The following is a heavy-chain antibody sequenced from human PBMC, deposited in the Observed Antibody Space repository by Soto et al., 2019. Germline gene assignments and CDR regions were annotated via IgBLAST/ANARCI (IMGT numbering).Heavy chain of an antibody. V-gene: IGHV4-59*01. CDR3: ARGVVPAASTLYYYYYYMDV. D-gene: IGHD2-2*01. Sequence: SETLSLTCTVSGGSISSYYWSWIRQPPGKGLEWIGYIYYSGSTNYNPSLKSRVTISVDTSKNQFSLKLSSVTAAETVVYYCARGVVPAASTLYYYYYYMDVWGKGTTVTVSS. CDR1: GGSISSYY. J-gene: IGHJ6*03. CDR2: IYYSGST.